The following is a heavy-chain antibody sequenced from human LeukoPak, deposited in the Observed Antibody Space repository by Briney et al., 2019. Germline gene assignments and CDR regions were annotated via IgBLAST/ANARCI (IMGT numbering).Heavy chain of an antibody. V-gene: IGHV1-69*13. CDR3: ARAGGYCSGGSCYSSDY. Sequence: SVKVSCKASGYTFTSYGITWVRQTPGQGLEWMGGIIPIFGTANYAQKFQGRVTITADESTSTAYMELSSLRSEDTAVYYCARAGGYCSGGSCYSSDYWGQGTLVTVSS. D-gene: IGHD2-15*01. CDR1: GYTFTSYG. CDR2: IIPIFGTA. J-gene: IGHJ4*02.